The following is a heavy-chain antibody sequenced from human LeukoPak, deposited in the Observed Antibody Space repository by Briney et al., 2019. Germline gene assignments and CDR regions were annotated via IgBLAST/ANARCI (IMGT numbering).Heavy chain of an antibody. CDR1: GTSITSYY. J-gene: IGHJ4*02. V-gene: IGHV4-59*08. CDR3: AKWASDNRAFDL. CDR2: GHYSRNT. D-gene: IGHD2-8*01. Sequence: SETLSLTRTASGTSITSYYWNWIRQAPGQGPEWIGYGHYSRNTKYNPPLKSRVTISVDTSKNQFSLRLSSVTAADTAVYFCAKWASDNRAFDLWGQGTLVTVSS.